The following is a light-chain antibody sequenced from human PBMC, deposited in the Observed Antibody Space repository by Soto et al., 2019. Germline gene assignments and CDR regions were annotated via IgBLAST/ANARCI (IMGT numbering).Light chain of an antibody. CDR2: EVS. Sequence: QSGLTQPASVSGSPGQSITISCTGTSSDVGSYNLVSWYQQHPGKAPKLIIYEVSKRPSGVSNRFSGSKSGNTASLTISGLQAEDEADYYCCSYAGSSTYVFGTGTKVTVL. V-gene: IGLV2-23*02. J-gene: IGLJ1*01. CDR3: CSYAGSSTYV. CDR1: SSDVGSYNL.